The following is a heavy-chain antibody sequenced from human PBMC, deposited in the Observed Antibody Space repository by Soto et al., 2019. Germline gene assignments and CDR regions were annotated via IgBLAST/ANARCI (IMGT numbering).Heavy chain of an antibody. D-gene: IGHD2-15*01. J-gene: IGHJ6*02. V-gene: IGHV3-48*03. CDR1: GITFSNYE. Sequence: GGSLRLSCAASGITFSNYEMNWVRQAPGKGLEWVSYISSSGGTTYYAGSVKGRFTISRDNAKSSLYLQMNSLRAEDTAVYYCARYCSGGTCNDGNMDVWGQGXTVTVYS. CDR2: ISSSGGTT. CDR3: ARYCSGGTCNDGNMDV.